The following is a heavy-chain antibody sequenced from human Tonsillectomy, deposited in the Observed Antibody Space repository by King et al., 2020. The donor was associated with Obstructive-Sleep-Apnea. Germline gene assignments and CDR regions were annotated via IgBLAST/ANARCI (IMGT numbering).Heavy chain of an antibody. CDR2: ISPSSDYI. Sequence: VQLVESGGGLVKPGGSLRLSCAASGFNLSTYRMNWFRQAPGKGLEWVSYISPSSDYIYYADSVKGRFTISRDNAHNSLFLQLTSLRAEDTAVYHCARERFQAINYGLDVWGQGTTVTVS. CDR1: GFNLSTYR. CDR3: ARERFQAINYGLDV. J-gene: IGHJ6*02. D-gene: IGHD5-24*01. V-gene: IGHV3-21*05.